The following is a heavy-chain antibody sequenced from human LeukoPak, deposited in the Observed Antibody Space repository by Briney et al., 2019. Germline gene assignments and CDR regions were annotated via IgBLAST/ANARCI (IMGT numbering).Heavy chain of an antibody. Sequence: SVKVSCKASGGTFSSYAISWVRQAPGQGLEWMGRIIPILGIANYAQKFQGRVTMTRDTSTSTVYMELSSLRSEDTAVYYCARDVGGSYGNGWFDPWGQGTLVTVSS. CDR2: IIPILGIA. CDR3: ARDVGGSYGNGWFDP. V-gene: IGHV1-69*04. J-gene: IGHJ5*02. CDR1: GGTFSSYA. D-gene: IGHD1-26*01.